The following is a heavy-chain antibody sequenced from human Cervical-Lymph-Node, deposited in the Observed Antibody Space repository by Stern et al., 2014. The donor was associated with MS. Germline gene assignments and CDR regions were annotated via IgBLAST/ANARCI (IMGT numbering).Heavy chain of an antibody. CDR1: GFSVSSIY. Sequence: EVQLVQSGGGLFQPGGSLRLSCAASGFSVSSIYMSWFRPAPGKGLEWVVIINSDGTTSYADLVKGRFTISRDNSKNTLNLQMNRLRVEDTAVYYCARNFPDSWGQGTLVTVSS. J-gene: IGHJ4*02. CDR3: ARNFPDS. V-gene: IGHV3-53*01. CDR2: INSDGTT.